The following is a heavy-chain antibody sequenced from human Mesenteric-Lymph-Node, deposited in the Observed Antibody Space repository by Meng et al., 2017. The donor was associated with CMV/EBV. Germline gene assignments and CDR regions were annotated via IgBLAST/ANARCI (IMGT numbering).Heavy chain of an antibody. Sequence: GGSLRLSCAAFGFTFSSYEMNWVRQAPGKGLEWVSYISSSGTTIYYADSVKGRFTISRDNAKSSLYLQMNSLRAEDTAVYYCARDSSQGGNWDYWGQGTLVTVSS. CDR2: ISSSGTTI. J-gene: IGHJ4*02. V-gene: IGHV3-48*03. CDR1: GFTFSSYE. D-gene: IGHD4-23*01. CDR3: ARDSSQGGNWDY.